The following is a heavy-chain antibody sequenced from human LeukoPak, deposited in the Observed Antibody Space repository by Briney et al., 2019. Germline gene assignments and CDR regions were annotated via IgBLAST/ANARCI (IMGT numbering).Heavy chain of an antibody. V-gene: IGHV3-30*18. CDR2: ISYDGSNK. D-gene: IGHD3-10*01. CDR1: GFTFSSYG. J-gene: IGHJ4*02. Sequence: PGRSLRLSCAASGFTFSSYGMHWVRQAPGKGPEWVAVISYDGSNKYYADSVKGRFTISRDNSKNTLYLQMNSLRAEDTAVYYCAKSVRFGNMGVDYWGQGTLVTVSS. CDR3: AKSVRFGNMGVDY.